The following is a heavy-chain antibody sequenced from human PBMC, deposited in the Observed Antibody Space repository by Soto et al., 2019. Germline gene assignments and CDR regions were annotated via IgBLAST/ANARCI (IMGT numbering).Heavy chain of an antibody. D-gene: IGHD3-3*01. CDR2: ISAYNGNT. V-gene: IGHV1-18*01. J-gene: IGHJ6*03. Sequence: AASVKVSCKASGYTFTSYGISWVRQAPGQGLEWMGWISAYNGNTNYAQKLQGRVTMTTDTSTSTAYMELRNLRSDDTAVYYCARDFRYYDFWSGYYTPHYYYYMDVWGKGTTVTVSS. CDR3: ARDFRYYDFWSGYYTPHYYYYMDV. CDR1: GYTFTSYG.